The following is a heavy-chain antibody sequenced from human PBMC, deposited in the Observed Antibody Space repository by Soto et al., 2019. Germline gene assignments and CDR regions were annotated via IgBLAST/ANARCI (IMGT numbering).Heavy chain of an antibody. J-gene: IGHJ4*02. D-gene: IGHD2-8*01. V-gene: IGHV4-31*03. CDR2: IYHSGFA. CDR1: RFSITSGGYS. CDR3: ARESDCASGVCFGS. Sequence: QVQLQESGPGLVKPSQTLSLVCSVSRFSITSGGYSWIWIRQHPGKGLEWLGYIYHSGFAYYNPSLKSRVSISVDTSKNQFSLKLSSVTAAGTAMYYCARESDCASGVCFGSWGQGTLVTVSS.